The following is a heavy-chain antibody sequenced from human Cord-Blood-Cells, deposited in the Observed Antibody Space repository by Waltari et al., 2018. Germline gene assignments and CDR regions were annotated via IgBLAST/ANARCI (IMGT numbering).Heavy chain of an antibody. CDR1: GGSISSSSYY. CDR2: IYYSGST. CDR3: ARLYGYYFDY. D-gene: IGHD4-17*01. J-gene: IGHJ4*02. V-gene: IGHV4-39*01. Sequence: QLQLQESGPGLVKPSETLSLTCTVSGGSISSSSYYWGWIRQPPGKGLEWIGRIYYSGSTYYNPPLKSRVTISGDTSKTQFSLKLSSVTAADTAVYYCARLYGYYFDYWGQGTLVTVSS.